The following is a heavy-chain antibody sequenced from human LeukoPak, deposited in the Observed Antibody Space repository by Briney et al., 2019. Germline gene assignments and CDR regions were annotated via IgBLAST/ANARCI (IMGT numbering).Heavy chain of an antibody. CDR3: AKDSVGVAGPDY. D-gene: IGHD6-19*01. Sequence: GGSLRLSCAASGFTFGTTSISCVRQAPGKGLEWVSTISGYGASTHYADSVKGRFTFSSDNSKSTLYLQMNSLRAEDTAVYYCAKDSVGVAGPDYWGQGSLVTVSS. J-gene: IGHJ4*02. CDR2: ISGYGAST. CDR1: GFTFGTTS. V-gene: IGHV3-23*01.